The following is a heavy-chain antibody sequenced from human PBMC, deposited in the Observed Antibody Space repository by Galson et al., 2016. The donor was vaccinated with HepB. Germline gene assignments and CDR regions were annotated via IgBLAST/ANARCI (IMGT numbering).Heavy chain of an antibody. Sequence: PALVKPTQTLTLTCSFSGFSLNTSGMSVSWIRQPPGKALEWLALIDWDDGKYYKTFLKTRLTISKDTSKNQVVLTLTNMDPEDTATYYCARFITMVRGVVDYYVDHWGQGTLVTVSS. CDR3: ARFITMVRGVVDYYVDH. J-gene: IGHJ4*02. CDR1: GFSLNTSGMS. D-gene: IGHD3-10*01. V-gene: IGHV2-70*01. CDR2: IDWDDGK.